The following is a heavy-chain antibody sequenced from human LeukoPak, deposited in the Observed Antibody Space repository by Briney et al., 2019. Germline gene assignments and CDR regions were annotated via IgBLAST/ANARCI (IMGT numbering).Heavy chain of an antibody. D-gene: IGHD3-9*01. Sequence: ASVKVSCTASGYTFTSYGISWVRQAPGQGLEWMGWISAYNGNTNYAQKLQGRVTMTTDTSTSTAYMELRSLRSDDTAVYYCARVRGEYYDILTGCQNFDYWGQGTLVSVSS. CDR1: GYTFTSYG. CDR3: ARVRGEYYDILTGCQNFDY. J-gene: IGHJ4*02. V-gene: IGHV1-18*04. CDR2: ISAYNGNT.